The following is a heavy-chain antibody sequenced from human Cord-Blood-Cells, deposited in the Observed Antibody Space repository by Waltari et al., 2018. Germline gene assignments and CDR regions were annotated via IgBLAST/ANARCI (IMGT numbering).Heavy chain of an antibody. J-gene: IGHJ6*03. CDR1: GGTFSSYA. Sequence: QVQLVQSGAEVKKPGSSVKVSCKASGGTFSSYAISRVRQAPGQGLAWMGRIIPILGIANYAQKFQGRVTITADKSTSTAYMELSSLRSEDTAVYYCARGYCSSTSCFLMDVWGKGTTVTVSS. D-gene: IGHD2-2*01. CDR2: IIPILGIA. V-gene: IGHV1-69*09. CDR3: ARGYCSSTSCFLMDV.